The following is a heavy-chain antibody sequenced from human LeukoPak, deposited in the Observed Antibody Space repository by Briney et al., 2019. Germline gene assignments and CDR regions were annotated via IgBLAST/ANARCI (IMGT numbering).Heavy chain of an antibody. D-gene: IGHD6-19*01. V-gene: IGHV3-74*01. CDR2: INSDGSST. Sequence: PGRSLRLSCAASGFTLSTYWMHWVRQAPGKGLGWVARINSDGSSTNYADSVKGRFTISRDNAKNTLYLQMNSLRAEDTAVYYCARGQWLVSHWYFDLWGRGTLVTVSS. CDR3: ARGQWLVSHWYFDL. CDR1: GFTLSTYW. J-gene: IGHJ2*01.